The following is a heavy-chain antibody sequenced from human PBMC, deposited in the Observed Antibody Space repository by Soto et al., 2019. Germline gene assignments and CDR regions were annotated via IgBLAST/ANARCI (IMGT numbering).Heavy chain of an antibody. D-gene: IGHD4-17*01. CDR1: GFTFRRFW. CDR2: IQQDGSEK. V-gene: IGHV3-7*03. CDR3: ARVRYGGYSYYFDY. Sequence: PGGSLRLSCAVSGFTFRRFWMGWVRQAPGRGLEWVANIQQDGSEKYYVDSVKGRFTMSKDNVKNSLYLQMNSLGAEDTAVYYCARVRYGGYSYYFDYWGQGALVTVSS. J-gene: IGHJ4*02.